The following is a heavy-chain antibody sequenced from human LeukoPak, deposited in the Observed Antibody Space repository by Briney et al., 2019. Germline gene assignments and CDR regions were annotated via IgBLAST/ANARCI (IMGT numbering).Heavy chain of an antibody. V-gene: IGHV1-69*02. CDR3: AISSSSTGYSGWFDP. CDR2: IIPILGIA. J-gene: IGHJ5*02. D-gene: IGHD2-2*01. Sequence: GASVKVSCKASGGTFSSYTISWVRQAPGQGLEWMGRIIPILGIANYAQKFQGRVTITADKSTSTAYMELSSLRSEDTAVYYCAISSSSTGYSGWFDPWGQGTLVTVSS. CDR1: GGTFSSYT.